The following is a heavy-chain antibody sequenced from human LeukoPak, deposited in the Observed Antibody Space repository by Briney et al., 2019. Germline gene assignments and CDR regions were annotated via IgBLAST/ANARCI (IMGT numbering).Heavy chain of an antibody. CDR1: GFTFSSYW. J-gene: IGHJ1*01. CDR2: INSDGSST. Sequence: GGSLRLSCAASGFTFSSYWMHWVRQAPGKWLVWVPRINSDGSSTSYADSVKGRFTISRDNAKNTLYLQMNSLRAEDTAVYYCAKDRGNVLQHWGQGTLVTVSS. D-gene: IGHD1-14*01. CDR3: AKDRGNVLQH. V-gene: IGHV3-74*01.